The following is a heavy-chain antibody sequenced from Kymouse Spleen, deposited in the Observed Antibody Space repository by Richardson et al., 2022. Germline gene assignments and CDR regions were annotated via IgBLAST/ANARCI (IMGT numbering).Heavy chain of an antibody. Sequence: EVQLVESGGGLVKPGGSLRLSCAASGFTFSSYSMNWVRQAPGKGLEWVSSISSSSSYIYYADSVKGRFTISRDNAKNSLYLQMNSLRAEDTAVYYCARDIVVVPAAMRERSYYYYGMDVWGQGTTVTVSS. CDR1: GFTFSSYS. CDR2: ISSSSSYI. CDR3: ARDIVVVPAAMRERSYYYYGMDV. J-gene: IGHJ6*02. V-gene: IGHV3-21*03. D-gene: IGHD2-2*02.